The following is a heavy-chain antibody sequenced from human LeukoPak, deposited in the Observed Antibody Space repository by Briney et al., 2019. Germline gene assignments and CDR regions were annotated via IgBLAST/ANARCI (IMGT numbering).Heavy chain of an antibody. CDR3: ASSGTTVSLDV. CDR2: IYTSAST. CDR1: GGSISSYY. J-gene: IGHJ6*04. V-gene: IGHV4-4*09. D-gene: IGHD4-11*01. Sequence: PSETLSLTCTVSGGSISSYYWSWIRQPPGKGLEWIGYIYTSASTNYNPSLKSRVTISVDTSKNQFSLKLSSVTAADTAVYYCASSGTTVSLDVWGKGTTVTVSS.